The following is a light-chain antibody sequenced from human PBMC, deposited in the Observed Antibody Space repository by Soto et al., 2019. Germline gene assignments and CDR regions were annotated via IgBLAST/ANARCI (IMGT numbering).Light chain of an antibody. V-gene: IGKV3-20*01. CDR1: QSVSSNY. CDR2: GAS. Sequence: EIVLSQSPGTLSLSPGERATLSCRASQSVSSNYLAWYQQKPGQAPRLIIYGASSRATGIPDRFSGRGSGTDFTLTISRLEPEDFAVYYCQQYGSSPPTFGQGTRLENK. J-gene: IGKJ5*01. CDR3: QQYGSSPPT.